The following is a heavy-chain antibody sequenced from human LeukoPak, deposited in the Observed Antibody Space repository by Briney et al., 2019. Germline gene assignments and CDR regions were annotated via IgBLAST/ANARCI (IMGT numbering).Heavy chain of an antibody. D-gene: IGHD2-15*01. CDR3: ASLNCSGGSCYFDY. Sequence: PGGSLRLSCAASGFTFSDYYMSWIRQAPGKGLEWVSYISSSGSTIYYADSVKGRFTISRDNAKNSLYLQMNSLRAEDTAVYYCASLNCSGGSCYFDYWGQGTLVTVSS. V-gene: IGHV3-11*04. CDR2: ISSSGSTI. CDR1: GFTFSDYY. J-gene: IGHJ4*02.